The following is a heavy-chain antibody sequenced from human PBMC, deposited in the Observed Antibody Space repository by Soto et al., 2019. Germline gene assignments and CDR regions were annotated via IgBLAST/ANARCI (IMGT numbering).Heavy chain of an antibody. CDR3: ARHSNWGLNYYYGMDV. V-gene: IGHV5-51*01. Sequence: PGESLKISCNGSGYSFTSYWICWVRQMPWKGLEWMGIIYPGDSDTKYSPSFQGQVTMSADKSISIVYLQWSSLKTSDTAMYYCARHSNWGLNYYYGMDVWGQGTTVTVSS. J-gene: IGHJ6*02. D-gene: IGHD7-27*01. CDR1: GYSFTSYW. CDR2: IYPGDSDT.